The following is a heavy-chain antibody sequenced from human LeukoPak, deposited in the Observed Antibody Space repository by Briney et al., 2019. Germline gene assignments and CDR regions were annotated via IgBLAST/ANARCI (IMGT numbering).Heavy chain of an antibody. CDR2: ISYDGSNK. J-gene: IGHJ4*02. V-gene: IGHV3-30-3*01. Sequence: PGRSLRLSCAASGFTFSSYAMHWVRQAPGKGLEWVAVISYDGSNKYYADSVKGRFTISRDNSKNTLYLQMNSLRAEDTAVYYCARDSEAYCGGDCYSGYWGQGTLVTVSS. CDR1: GFTFSSYA. CDR3: ARDSEAYCGGDCYSGY. D-gene: IGHD2-21*02.